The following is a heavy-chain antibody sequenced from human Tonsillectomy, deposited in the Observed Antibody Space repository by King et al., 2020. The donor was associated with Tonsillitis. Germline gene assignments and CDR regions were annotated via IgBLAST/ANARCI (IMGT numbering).Heavy chain of an antibody. V-gene: IGHV1-69*04. CDR3: ARDGGVLWSSGYLSDY. CDR1: GGTFSSYA. J-gene: IGHJ4*02. CDR2: IIPILGIA. D-gene: IGHD3-22*01. Sequence: QLVQSGAEVKKPGSSVKVSCKASGGTFSSYAISWVRQAPGQGLEWMGRIIPILGIANYAQKFQGRVTITADKSTSTAYMELSSLRSEDTAVYYCARDGGVLWSSGYLSDYWGQGTLVTVSS.